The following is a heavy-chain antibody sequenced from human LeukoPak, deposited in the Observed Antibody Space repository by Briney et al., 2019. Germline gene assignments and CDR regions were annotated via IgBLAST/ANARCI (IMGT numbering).Heavy chain of an antibody. CDR2: ISNNGGYT. V-gene: IGHV3-23*01. Sequence: PGGSLRLSCAASGFTFSSSAMSWVRQAPGKGLEWVSAISNNGGYTYYADSVQGRFTSSRDNSKNTLLLQMNSLRAEDTAVYYCARDFGYCSTTSCYDQWGQGTLVTVSS. D-gene: IGHD2-2*03. J-gene: IGHJ4*02. CDR1: GFTFSSSA. CDR3: ARDFGYCSTTSCYDQ.